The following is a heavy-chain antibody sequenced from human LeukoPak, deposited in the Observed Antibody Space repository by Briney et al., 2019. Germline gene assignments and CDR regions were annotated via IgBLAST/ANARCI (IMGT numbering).Heavy chain of an antibody. J-gene: IGHJ6*02. CDR2: ISGSGSST. Sequence: GGSLRLSRAASGFTFSNYWMNWVRQAPGKGLEWVSAISGSGSSTYYADSVKGRFTISRDNSKNTLYLQMNSLRAEDTAVYYCAKDKGWGYSAYDCYGMDVWGQGTTVTVSS. V-gene: IGHV3-23*01. CDR3: AKDKGWGYSAYDCYGMDV. CDR1: GFTFSNYW. D-gene: IGHD1-26*01.